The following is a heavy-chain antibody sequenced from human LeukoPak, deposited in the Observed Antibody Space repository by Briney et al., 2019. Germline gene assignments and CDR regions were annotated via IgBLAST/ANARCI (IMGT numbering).Heavy chain of an antibody. CDR2: ISGSSTTM. J-gene: IGHJ1*01. CDR3: ARAYYDSSGYYYEGYFQD. CDR1: GFSFSSYS. D-gene: IGHD3-22*01. V-gene: IGHV3-48*02. Sequence: TGGSLRLSCAASGFSFSSYSMNWVRQAPGKGLEWVSYISGSSTTMYYADSVKGRFTISRDNAKNSLYLQMNSLRDEDTAVYYCARAYYDSSGYYYEGYFQDWGQGTLVTVSS.